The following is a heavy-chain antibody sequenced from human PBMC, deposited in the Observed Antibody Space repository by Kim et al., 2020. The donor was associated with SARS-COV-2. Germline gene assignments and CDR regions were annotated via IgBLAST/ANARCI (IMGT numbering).Heavy chain of an antibody. D-gene: IGHD3-10*01. J-gene: IGHJ5*02. CDR2: ISGSGDST. CDR1: GFTFSSYA. CDR3: AKDVIRGGWFDP. V-gene: IGHV3-23*01. Sequence: GGSLRLSCAASGFTFSSYAMSWVRQAPGKGLEWVSGISGSGDSTYYADSVKGRFTISRDNSKNTLSLQMNSLRAEDTAIYYCAKDVIRGGWFDPWGQGTLVTVSS.